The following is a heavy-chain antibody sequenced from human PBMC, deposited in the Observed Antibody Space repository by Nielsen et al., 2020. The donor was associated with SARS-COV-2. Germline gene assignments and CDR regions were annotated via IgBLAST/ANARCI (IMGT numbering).Heavy chain of an antibody. V-gene: IGHV4-4*02. CDR1: GGSVSSNDW. Sequence: SETLSLTCAVSGGSVSSNDWWTWVRQSPGKGLEWIGEVSHSGSTNYNPSLKSRVTISVDTSKNQFSLKLSSVTAADTAVYYCARHIRKWLVLSDRKIGYFDLWGRGTLVTVSS. J-gene: IGHJ2*01. D-gene: IGHD6-19*01. CDR3: ARHIRKWLVLSDRKIGYFDL. CDR2: VSHSGST.